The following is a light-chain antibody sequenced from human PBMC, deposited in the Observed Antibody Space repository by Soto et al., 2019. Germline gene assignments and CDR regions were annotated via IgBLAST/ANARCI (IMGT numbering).Light chain of an antibody. CDR3: CSHTGSSTTPVV. Sequence: QSALTQPASVSGSPGQSITISCTGTSSDVGGYNHVAWYQQHPGKAPKLIIYDVSNRPSGVSNRFSGSKSGNTASLTISGFQAEHEADYYCCSHTGSSTTPVVFGGGTKLTVL. J-gene: IGLJ2*01. CDR2: DVS. V-gene: IGLV2-14*01. CDR1: SSDVGGYNH.